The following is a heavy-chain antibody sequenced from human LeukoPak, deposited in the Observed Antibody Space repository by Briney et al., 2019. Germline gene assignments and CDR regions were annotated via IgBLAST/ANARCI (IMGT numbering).Heavy chain of an antibody. D-gene: IGHD3-22*01. CDR3: TTDRYYDNSELQFQH. CDR1: GFTFGGSA. J-gene: IGHJ1*01. CDR2: IKRETDGGTI. Sequence: GGSLRLSCAASGFTFGGSAMHWVRQAPGKGLEWLGRIKRETDGGTIDYAAPVKGRFTISRDDSRNTLYLQMDSLKIEDTAVYYCTTDRYYDNSELQFQHWGQGTLVTVSS. V-gene: IGHV3-15*01.